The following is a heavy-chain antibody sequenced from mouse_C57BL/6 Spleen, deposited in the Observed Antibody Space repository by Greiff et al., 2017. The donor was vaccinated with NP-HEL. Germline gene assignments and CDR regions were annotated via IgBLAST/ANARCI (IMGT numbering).Heavy chain of an antibody. CDR2: IDPSDSYT. D-gene: IGHD4-1*01. Sequence: QVQLQQPGAELVRPGTSVKLSCKASGYTFTSYWMHWVKQRPGQGLEWIGVIDPSDSYTNYNQKFKGKATLTVDTSSRTAYMQLSSLTSEDSAVYYCALTGPMDYWGQGTSVTVSS. V-gene: IGHV1-59*01. J-gene: IGHJ4*01. CDR1: GYTFTSYW. CDR3: ALTGPMDY.